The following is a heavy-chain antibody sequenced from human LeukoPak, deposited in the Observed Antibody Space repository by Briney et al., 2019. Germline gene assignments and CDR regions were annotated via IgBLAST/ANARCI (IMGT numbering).Heavy chain of an antibody. CDR3: ARDRNLDILTGYYSLDY. V-gene: IGHV1-18*01. CDR2: ISSYNGNT. Sequence: ASVNVFCKASGYTFTSYGISWVRQAPGQGLEWMGWISSYNGNTNHAQKLQGRVTMTTDTSTSTAYMELRSLRSDDTAVYYCARDRNLDILTGYYSLDYWGQGTLVTVSS. J-gene: IGHJ4*02. CDR1: GYTFTSYG. D-gene: IGHD3-9*01.